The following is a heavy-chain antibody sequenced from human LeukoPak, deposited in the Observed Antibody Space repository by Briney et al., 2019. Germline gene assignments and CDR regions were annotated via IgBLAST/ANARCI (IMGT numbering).Heavy chain of an antibody. CDR2: IFVGHGET. CDR3: AAERYSGSCCWFDP. CDR1: RFAFTSSP. Sequence: SVPVSRKSSRFAFTSSPIQGVRQARGQRVEWLGWIFVGHGETSYAQKLQERVTITTDMSTGTSYMELSSLSPEDTAVYFCAAERYSGSCCWFDPWGQGTLVTVSS. J-gene: IGHJ5*02. D-gene: IGHD5-12*01. V-gene: IGHV1-58*02.